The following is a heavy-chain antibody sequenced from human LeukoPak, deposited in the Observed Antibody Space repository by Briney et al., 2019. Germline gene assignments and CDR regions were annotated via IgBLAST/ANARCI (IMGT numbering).Heavy chain of an antibody. CDR2: IYYCGSI. J-gene: IGHJ2*01. CDR3: ARDRTLYGDYGYWYFDL. V-gene: IGHV4-30-4*01. D-gene: IGHD4-17*01. Sequence: SQTLSLTCTVSGCSISSGDYYWSWLRQPPGKGLEWIGYIYYCGSIYYTSSLNSRVTISVATCKNQFSLKLSSVTAADTAVYYCARDRTLYGDYGYWYFDLWGRGTLVTVSS. CDR1: GCSISSGDYY.